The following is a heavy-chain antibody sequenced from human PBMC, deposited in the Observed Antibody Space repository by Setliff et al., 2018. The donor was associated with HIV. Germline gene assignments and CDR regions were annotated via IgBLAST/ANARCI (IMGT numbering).Heavy chain of an antibody. V-gene: IGHV4-59*13. CDR3: ARYKCINFACVGFDI. CDR1: GGSISSYC. CDR2: IYASGSI. Sequence: PSETLSLTCTVSGGSISSYCWSWIRQSPGKALEWIGYIYASGSIIYNPSLKSRVTMSVDTSKNQVSLKLTSVTAADTAVYYCARYKCINFACVGFDIWGQGTVVTVSS. D-gene: IGHD3-9*01. J-gene: IGHJ3*02.